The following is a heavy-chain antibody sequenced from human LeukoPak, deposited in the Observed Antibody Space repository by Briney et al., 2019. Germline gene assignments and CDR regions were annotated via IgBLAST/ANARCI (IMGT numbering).Heavy chain of an antibody. Sequence: PGGSLRLPCAASGFTFSSYAMSWVRQAPGKGLEWVSVISGSGASTYYADSVKGRFTISRDKNTLFLQLNSLRVEDTAVYYCAQSSDNWNFRSGHWFDPWGQGTLVTVSS. D-gene: IGHD1-1*01. J-gene: IGHJ5*02. CDR2: ISGSGAST. CDR3: AQSSDNWNFRSGHWFDP. CDR1: GFTFSSYA. V-gene: IGHV3-23*01.